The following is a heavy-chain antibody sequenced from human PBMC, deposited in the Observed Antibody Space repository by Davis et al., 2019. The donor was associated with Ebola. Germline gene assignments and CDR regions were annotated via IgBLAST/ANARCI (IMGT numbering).Heavy chain of an antibody. CDR2: ISSSSSYI. CDR1: GGSISSSS. Sequence: ETLSLTCTVSGGSISSSSYYWGWIRQAPGKGLEWVSSISSSSSYIYYADSVKGRFTISRDNAKNSLYLQMNSLRAEDTAVYYCAREISVAYFDYWGQGTLVTVSS. D-gene: IGHD6-19*01. V-gene: IGHV3-21*01. CDR3: AREISVAYFDY. J-gene: IGHJ4*02.